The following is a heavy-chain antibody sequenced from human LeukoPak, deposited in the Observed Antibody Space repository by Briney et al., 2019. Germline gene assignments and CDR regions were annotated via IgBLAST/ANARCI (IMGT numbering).Heavy chain of an antibody. CDR2: INSDGSST. CDR3: ARDLMGIAYRGAFYY. Sequence: GGSLRLSCAASGFTFSNYWMSWVRQAPGKGLVWVSRINSDGSSTSYADSVKGRFTISRDNAKNTLYLQMNSLRAEDTAVYYCARDLMGIAYRGAFYYWGQGTLVTVSS. J-gene: IGHJ4*02. D-gene: IGHD6-13*01. CDR1: GFTFSNYW. V-gene: IGHV3-74*01.